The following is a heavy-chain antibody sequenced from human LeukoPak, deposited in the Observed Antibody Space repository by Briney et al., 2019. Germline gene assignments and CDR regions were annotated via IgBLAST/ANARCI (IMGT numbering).Heavy chain of an antibody. CDR2: IYYSGST. J-gene: IGHJ4*02. Sequence: SETLSLTCTVSGGSISDYYWNWIRRPPGKGLEWIGYIYYSGSTTYNPSLKSRVTMSVDTAKNQFSLKLRSVTAADTAVYYCASSPRGCSSTSCSDYWGQGTLVTVSS. CDR1: GGSISDYY. CDR3: ASSPRGCSSTSCSDY. V-gene: IGHV4-59*12. D-gene: IGHD2-2*01.